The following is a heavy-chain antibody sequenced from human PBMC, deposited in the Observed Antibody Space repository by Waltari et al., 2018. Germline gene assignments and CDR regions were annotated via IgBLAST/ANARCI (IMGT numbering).Heavy chain of an antibody. V-gene: IGHV4-34*01. D-gene: IGHD6-6*01. CDR1: GGSFSGYY. CDR3: ARLPLYSSSSAAFDI. J-gene: IGHJ3*02. Sequence: QVQLQQWGAGLLKPSETLSLTCAVYGGSFSGYYWSWIRQPPGKGLEWIGEINHSGITNYNPSLKSRVTISVDTSKNQFSLKLSSVTAADTAVYYCARLPLYSSSSAAFDIWGQGTMVTVSS. CDR2: INHSGIT.